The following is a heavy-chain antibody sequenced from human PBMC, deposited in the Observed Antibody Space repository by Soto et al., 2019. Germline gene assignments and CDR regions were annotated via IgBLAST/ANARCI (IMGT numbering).Heavy chain of an antibody. Sequence: KTSETRSLTWTVSGGSISSGGYYGGGIRQPPGKGLEWLGYIYYSGSTYYNPALKSRVTISVDTSKNHFALKLRSVTAADTAVYYCARPRFHLDYYDSSGTSWGQGTLVTVSS. CDR2: IYYSGST. V-gene: IGHV4-30-4*02. CDR1: GGSISSGGYY. D-gene: IGHD3-22*01. CDR3: ARPRFHLDYYDSSGTS. J-gene: IGHJ4*02.